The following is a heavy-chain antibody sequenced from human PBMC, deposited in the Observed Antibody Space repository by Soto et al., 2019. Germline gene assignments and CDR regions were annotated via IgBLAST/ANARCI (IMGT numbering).Heavy chain of an antibody. V-gene: IGHV4-4*02. Sequence: QVQLQESGPRLVRTSETLSLTCAVSGGSISSTHSWSWVRQPPGKGLEWIAEIYHSGSTNYNPSLKSRATISVDKSKNQFSLKLNSVTAADTAVYFCVRAVALPGLFYFDFWGQGTLVTVSS. D-gene: IGHD2-21*01. CDR2: IYHSGST. J-gene: IGHJ4*02. CDR3: VRAVALPGLFYFDF. CDR1: GGSISSTHS.